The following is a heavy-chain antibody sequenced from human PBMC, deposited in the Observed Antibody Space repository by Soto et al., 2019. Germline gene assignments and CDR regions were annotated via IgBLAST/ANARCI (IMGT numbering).Heavy chain of an antibody. CDR3: ARSYSSSWYQDNWFDP. Sequence: PSETLSLTCTVSGGSISSYYWSWIRQPAGKGLEWIGRIYTSGSTNYNPSLKSRVTMSVDTSKNQFFLKLSSVTAADTAVYYCARSYSSSWYQDNWFDPWGQGTLVTVSS. CDR2: IYTSGST. J-gene: IGHJ5*02. D-gene: IGHD6-13*01. V-gene: IGHV4-4*07. CDR1: GGSISSYY.